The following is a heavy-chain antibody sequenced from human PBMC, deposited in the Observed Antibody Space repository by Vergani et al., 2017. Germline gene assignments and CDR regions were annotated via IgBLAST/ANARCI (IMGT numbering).Heavy chain of an antibody. CDR3: ARDFLTRVTTLDYYYMGV. D-gene: IGHD1-1*01. V-gene: IGHV3-53*02. CDR1: GFTISSNY. J-gene: IGHJ6*03. CDR2: ISYDGNKK. Sequence: EVQLVETGGGLIQPGGSLRLSCAASGFTISSNYMSWVRQAPGKGLEWVSVISYDGNKKNYADSVKGRFTISRDNSKNTLYLEMNALRAEDTAVYYCARDFLTRVTTLDYYYMGVWGKGTTVTVSS.